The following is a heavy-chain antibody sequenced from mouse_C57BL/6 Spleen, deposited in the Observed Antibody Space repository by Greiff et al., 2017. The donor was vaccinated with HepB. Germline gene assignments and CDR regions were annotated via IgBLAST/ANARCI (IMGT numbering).Heavy chain of an antibody. CDR1: GYTFTSYW. CDR3: ARLGYGSSYWFAY. D-gene: IGHD1-1*01. CDR2: IDPSDSYT. V-gene: IGHV1-50*01. J-gene: IGHJ3*01. Sequence: QVQLQQPGAELVKPGASVKLSCKASGYTFTSYWMQWVKQRPGQGLEWIGEIDPSDSYTNYNQKFKGKATLTVDTSSSTAYMQRSSLTSEDSAVYYCARLGYGSSYWFAYWGQGTLVTVSA.